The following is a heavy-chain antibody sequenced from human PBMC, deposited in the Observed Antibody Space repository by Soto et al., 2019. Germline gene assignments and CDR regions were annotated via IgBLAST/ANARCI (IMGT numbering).Heavy chain of an antibody. J-gene: IGHJ6*02. CDR2: IYYSGST. D-gene: IGHD2-2*01. V-gene: IGHV4-39*01. CDR1: GGSISSSSYY. CDR3: ATTAAKVYYYYGMDV. Sequence: LSLTCTVSGGSISSSSYYWGWIRQPPGKGLEWIGSIYYSGSTYYNPSLKSRVTISVDTSKNQFSLKLSSVTAADTAVYYCATTAAKVYYYYGMDVWGQGTTVTVSS.